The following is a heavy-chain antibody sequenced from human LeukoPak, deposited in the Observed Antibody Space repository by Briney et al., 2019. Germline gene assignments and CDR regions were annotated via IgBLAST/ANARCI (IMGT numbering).Heavy chain of an antibody. D-gene: IGHD3-10*01. V-gene: IGHV4-59*08. Sequence: SETLSLTCTVSGGSISSYYWSWIRQPPGKGLEWIGYIYYSGSTNYNPSLKSRVTISVDTSKNQSSLKLSSVTAADTAVYYCARRGQIYGSGTYDYWGQGTLVTVSS. CDR1: GGSISSYY. J-gene: IGHJ4*02. CDR3: ARRGQIYGSGTYDY. CDR2: IYYSGST.